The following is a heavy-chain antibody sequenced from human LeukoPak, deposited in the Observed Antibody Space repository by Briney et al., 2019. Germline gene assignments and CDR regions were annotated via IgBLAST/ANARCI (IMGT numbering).Heavy chain of an antibody. J-gene: IGHJ4*02. Sequence: SETLSLTCAVSGGSITTTNWWSWVRQPPGKGLEWIGEVHLNGATNYNPTLESRFSMSIDKSNNHLSLEVTSVTAADTAMYYCTRESGAFSPFGFWGQGTLVTVSS. CDR2: VHLNGAT. CDR1: GGSITTTNW. D-gene: IGHD1-26*01. V-gene: IGHV4-4*02. CDR3: TRESGAFSPFGF.